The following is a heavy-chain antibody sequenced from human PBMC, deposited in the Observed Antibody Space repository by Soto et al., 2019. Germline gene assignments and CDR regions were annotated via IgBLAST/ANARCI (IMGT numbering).Heavy chain of an antibody. J-gene: IGHJ4*02. CDR3: AGDGDYYFDS. CDR1: GASLSSGGYF. CDR2: IYYTGTT. D-gene: IGHD4-17*01. V-gene: IGHV4-31*03. Sequence: QVQLQESGPGPVKPSQTLSLTCTVSGASLSSGGYFWSWIRQRPGKGLEWIAYIYYTGTTYYNPSLKSRVTMSIDTSQNQFSLNLNSVTAADTAVYYCAGDGDYYFDSWGQGTLVTVSS.